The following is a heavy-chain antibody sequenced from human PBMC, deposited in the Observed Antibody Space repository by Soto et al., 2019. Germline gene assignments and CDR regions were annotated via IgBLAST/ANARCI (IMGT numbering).Heavy chain of an antibody. J-gene: IGHJ4*02. CDR1: GGSFSGYY. V-gene: IGHV4-34*01. D-gene: IGHD3-3*01. Sequence: SETLSLTCAVYGGSFSGYYWSWIRQPPGKGLEWIGEINHSGSTNYNPSLKSRVTISVDTSKNQFSLKLSSVTAAETSVHYCARSRVVRTYYDFWSGYNGYWGQGTRGAVSS. CDR2: INHSGST. CDR3: ARSRVVRTYYDFWSGYNGY.